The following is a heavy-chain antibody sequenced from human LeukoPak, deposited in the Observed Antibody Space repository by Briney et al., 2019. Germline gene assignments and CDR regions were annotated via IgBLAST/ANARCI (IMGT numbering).Heavy chain of an antibody. Sequence: PGGSLRLSCAASGFTVSSNYMSWVRQAPGKGLEWVSVIYSGGSTYYADSVKGRFTISRDNSKNTLYLQMNSLRAEDTAVYYCARVYCSITIFGKRPYYFDYWGQGTLVTVSS. CDR2: IYSGGST. CDR1: GFTVSSNY. J-gene: IGHJ4*02. CDR3: ARVYCSITIFGKRPYYFDY. V-gene: IGHV3-53*01. D-gene: IGHD3-3*01.